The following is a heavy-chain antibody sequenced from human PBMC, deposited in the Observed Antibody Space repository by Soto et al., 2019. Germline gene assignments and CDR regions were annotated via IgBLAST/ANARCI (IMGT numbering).Heavy chain of an antibody. D-gene: IGHD6-19*01. V-gene: IGHV1-69*13. CDR3: ARGPRGKQWLVRGYYFDY. J-gene: IGHJ4*02. CDR2: IIPIFGTA. Sequence: SVKVSCKASGGTFSSYAISWVRQAPGQGLEWMGGIIPIFGTANYAQKFQGRVTITADESTSTAYMELSSLRSEDTAVYYCARGPRGKQWLVRGYYFDYWAREPWSPSPQ. CDR1: GGTFSSYA.